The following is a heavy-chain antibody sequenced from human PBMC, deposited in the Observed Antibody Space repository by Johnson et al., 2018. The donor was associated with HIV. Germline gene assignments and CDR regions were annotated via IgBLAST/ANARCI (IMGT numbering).Heavy chain of an antibody. CDR2: INSDGSST. J-gene: IGHJ3*02. D-gene: IGHD5-24*01. V-gene: IGHV3-74*01. CDR3: PRETNSAMAGDGNNKNAFDI. Sequence: VQLVESGGGLVQPGGSLRLSCAASGFIFSSYWMHWVRQAPGKGLVWVSRINSDGSSTTYADSVKGRFTISRDNAKNTLYLQMNSLRAEDTAVYYCPRETNSAMAGDGNNKNAFDIWGQGTMVTVSS. CDR1: GFIFSSYW.